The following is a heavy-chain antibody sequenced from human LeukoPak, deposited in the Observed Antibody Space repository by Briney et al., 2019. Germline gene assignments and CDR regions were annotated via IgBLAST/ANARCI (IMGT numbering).Heavy chain of an antibody. D-gene: IGHD6-6*01. CDR3: ASRREYSSSSYYYYGMDV. J-gene: IGHJ6*02. V-gene: IGHV1-8*01. Sequence: ASVKVSCKASGFTFTSYDINWVRQATGQGLEWMGWMNPNSGNTGYAQRFQGRVTMTRNTSISTAYMELSSLRSEDTAVYYCASRREYSSSSYYYYGMDVWGQGTTVTVS. CDR2: MNPNSGNT. CDR1: GFTFTSYD.